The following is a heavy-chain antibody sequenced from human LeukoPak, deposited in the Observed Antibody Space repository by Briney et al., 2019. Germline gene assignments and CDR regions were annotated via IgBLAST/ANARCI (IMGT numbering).Heavy chain of an antibody. D-gene: IGHD2-15*01. CDR2: MNPNSGNT. J-gene: IGHJ5*02. V-gene: IGHV1-8*03. CDR1: GYTFTSYY. CDR3: ARVRTLLGYPWFDP. Sequence: ASVKVSCKASGYTFTSYYMHWVRQATGQGLEWMGWMNPNSGNTGYAQKFQGRVTITRSTSISTAYMELSSLRSEDTAVYYCARVRTLLGYPWFDPWGQGTLVTVSS.